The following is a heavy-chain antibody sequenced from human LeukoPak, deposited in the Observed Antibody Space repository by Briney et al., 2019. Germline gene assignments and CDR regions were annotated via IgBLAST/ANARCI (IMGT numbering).Heavy chain of an antibody. J-gene: IGHJ4*02. CDR2: INHSGST. Sequence: PSETLSLTCAVYGGSFSGYYWSWIRQPPGKGLEWIGEINHSGSTNYNPSLKSRVTISVDTSKNQFSLKLSSVTAADTAVYYRARERKRAAAGTHYFDYWGQGTLVTVSS. CDR1: GGSFSGYY. V-gene: IGHV4-34*01. CDR3: ARERKRAAAGTHYFDY. D-gene: IGHD6-13*01.